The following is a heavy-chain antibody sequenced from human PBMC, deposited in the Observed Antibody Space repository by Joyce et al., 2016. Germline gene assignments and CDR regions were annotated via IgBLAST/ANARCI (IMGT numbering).Heavy chain of an antibody. CDR3: ARGTSSGWSDWYFNL. CDR1: GFTFDDYA. CDR2: ISWNSGSI. Sequence: EVQVVESGGGVVQPGRSLRLSCAASGFTFDDYAMHWVRQDAGKGLEWVSGISWNSGSIGDADSLEGRFTISRDNAKKSLYLQMDSLRAEDMALYYCARGTSSGWSDWYFNLWGRGTLVIVSS. D-gene: IGHD6-19*01. V-gene: IGHV3-9*03. J-gene: IGHJ2*01.